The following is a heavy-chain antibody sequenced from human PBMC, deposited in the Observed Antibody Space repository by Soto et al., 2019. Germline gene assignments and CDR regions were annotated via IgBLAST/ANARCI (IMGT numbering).Heavy chain of an antibody. V-gene: IGHV3-11*01. CDR3: ARDHYINNGRGSFDP. Sequence: GGSLRLSSACSGFTFSDFYMSWIRQAPGKGLEWLPYISSSGSTIYYADSVKGRFTISRDNAKNSLYLQMNSLRAEDTAVYYCARDHYINNGRGSFDPWGQGTLVTVSS. CDR1: GFTFSDFY. CDR2: ISSSGSTI. D-gene: IGHD3-10*01. J-gene: IGHJ5*02.